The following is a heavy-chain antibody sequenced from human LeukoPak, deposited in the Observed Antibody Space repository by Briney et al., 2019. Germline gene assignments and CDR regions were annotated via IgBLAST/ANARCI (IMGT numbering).Heavy chain of an antibody. Sequence: GGSLRLSCVAYGFTLTDYYMSWIRQAPGRGLEWVSDISGSGKNVYYGDSVKGRFTISRDNAKNSLYLQMNNLRAEDTAVYYCALSIGYYYTMDVWGQGTTVTVSS. V-gene: IGHV3-11*01. D-gene: IGHD3-22*01. J-gene: IGHJ6*02. CDR2: ISGSGKNV. CDR3: ALSIGYYYTMDV. CDR1: GFTLTDYY.